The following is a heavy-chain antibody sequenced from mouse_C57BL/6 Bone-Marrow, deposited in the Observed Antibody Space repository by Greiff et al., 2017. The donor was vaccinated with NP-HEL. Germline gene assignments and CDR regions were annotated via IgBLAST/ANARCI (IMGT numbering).Heavy chain of an antibody. J-gene: IGHJ4*01. D-gene: IGHD1-1*01. V-gene: IGHV1-59*01. CDR3: GRRLLRYHYAMDY. CDR2: IDPSDSYT. Sequence: QVQLQQPGAELVRPGTSVKLSCKASGYTFTSYWMHWVKQRPGQGLEWIGVIDPSDSYTNYNQKFKGKATLTVDTSSSTAYMQLSSLTSEDSAVYYGGRRLLRYHYAMDYWGQGTSVTVSA. CDR1: GYTFTSYW.